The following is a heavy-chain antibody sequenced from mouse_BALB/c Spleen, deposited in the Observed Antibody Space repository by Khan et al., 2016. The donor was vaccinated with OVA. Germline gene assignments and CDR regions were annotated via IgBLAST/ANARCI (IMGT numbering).Heavy chain of an antibody. Sequence: QVQLQQPGAELVKAGASVKMSCKASGYTFTSYWMHWVKQRLGQGLEWFAETNPTNGRTYYNEKFTSKATLTVDKSSSTAYMLLSSPAFEDSAVYYCARIKKIVATYFDYWGQGTTLTVSS. CDR1: GYTFTSYW. D-gene: IGHD1-1*01. CDR3: ARIKKIVATYFDY. V-gene: IGHV1S81*02. CDR2: TNPTNGRT. J-gene: IGHJ2*01.